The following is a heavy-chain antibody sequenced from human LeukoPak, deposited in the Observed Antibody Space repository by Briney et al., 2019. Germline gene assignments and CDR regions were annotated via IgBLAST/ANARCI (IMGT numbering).Heavy chain of an antibody. D-gene: IGHD2-15*01. CDR1: GGTLSSYA. J-gene: IGHJ4*02. CDR2: IIPSFGTA. CDR3: ARVPSCSGGSCLLRGYYFDY. Sequence: SVKVSCKASGGTLSSYAISWVRQAPGQGLEWMRGIIPSFGTANYAQKFQGRVTITADESTSTAYMELSSLRSEDTAVYYCARVPSCSGGSCLLRGYYFDYWGQGTLVTVSP. V-gene: IGHV1-69*13.